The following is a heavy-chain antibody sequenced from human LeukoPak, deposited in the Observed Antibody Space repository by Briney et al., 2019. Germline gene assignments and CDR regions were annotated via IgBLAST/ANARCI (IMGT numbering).Heavy chain of an antibody. CDR3: AKGVDILTGYYDY. Sequence: GGSLRLSCAASGFTFSSYGMHGVRQAPGKGLEWVAFIRYDGSNKYYADSVKGRFTISRDNSKNTLYLQMNSLRAEDTAVYYCAKGVDILTGYYDYWGQGTLVTVSS. J-gene: IGHJ4*02. D-gene: IGHD3-9*01. CDR2: IRYDGSNK. CDR1: GFTFSSYG. V-gene: IGHV3-30*02.